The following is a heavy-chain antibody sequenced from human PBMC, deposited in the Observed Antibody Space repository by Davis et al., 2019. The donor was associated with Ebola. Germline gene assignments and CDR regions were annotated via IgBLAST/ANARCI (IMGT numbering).Heavy chain of an antibody. J-gene: IGHJ4*02. CDR3: ARESGSHVCDH. CDR2: TSADGRNK. CDR1: GFTFSNFV. V-gene: IGHV3-30*04. D-gene: IGHD1-26*01. Sequence: GESLKISCAASGFTFSNFVMHWVRQAPGKGLEWVAVTSADGRNKYYADSVKGRFTISRDNSMNMLFLQMNSLRVEDTALYYCARESGSHVCDHWGQGTLVTVSS.